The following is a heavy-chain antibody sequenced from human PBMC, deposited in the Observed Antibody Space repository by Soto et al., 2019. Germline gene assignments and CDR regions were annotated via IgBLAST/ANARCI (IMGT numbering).Heavy chain of an antibody. J-gene: IGHJ5*02. CDR2: IYYSGST. D-gene: IGHD5-12*01. CDR1: GGSISSGGYY. Sequence: PSETLSLTCTVSGGSISSGGYYWSWIRQHPGKGLEWIGYIYYSGSTYYNPSLKSRVTISVDTSKNQFSLKLSSVTAADTAVYYCARDQSSRDGYNPYNWFDPRGQGTLVTVSS. V-gene: IGHV4-31*03. CDR3: ARDQSSRDGYNPYNWFDP.